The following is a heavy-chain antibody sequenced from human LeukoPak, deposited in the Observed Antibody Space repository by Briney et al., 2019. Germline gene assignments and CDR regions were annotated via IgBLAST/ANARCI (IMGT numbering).Heavy chain of an antibody. Sequence: SETLSLTCAVYGASFSGYYWSWISQPPGKGLEWIGEINHSGSTNYNPSLKSRVTISVDTSKNQFSLRLFSVTAADTAVYYCARGGSTPMIIKYWGQGTLVTVSS. V-gene: IGHV4-34*01. CDR2: INHSGST. CDR1: GASFSGYY. D-gene: IGHD5-18*01. J-gene: IGHJ4*02. CDR3: ARGGSTPMIIKY.